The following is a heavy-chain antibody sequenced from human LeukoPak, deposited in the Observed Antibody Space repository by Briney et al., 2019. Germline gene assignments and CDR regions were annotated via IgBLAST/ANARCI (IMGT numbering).Heavy chain of an antibody. CDR1: GFTFSSYA. CDR3: ARSSVRYLTDSWFDP. CDR2: ISYDGSNK. J-gene: IGHJ5*02. V-gene: IGHV3-30-3*01. Sequence: GRSLRLSCAASGFTFSSYAMHWVRQAPGKGLEWVAVISYDGSNKYYADSVKGRFTISRDNSKNTLYLQMNSLRAEDTAVYYCARSSVRYLTDSWFDPWGQGTLVTVSS. D-gene: IGHD3-9*01.